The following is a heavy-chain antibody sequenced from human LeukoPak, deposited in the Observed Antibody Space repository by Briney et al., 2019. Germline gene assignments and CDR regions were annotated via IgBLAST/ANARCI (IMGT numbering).Heavy chain of an antibody. CDR2: IYYSGST. D-gene: IGHD2-15*01. CDR3: ARNIANCSGGSCYGYYFDY. J-gene: IGHJ4*02. Sequence: PSETLSLTCTVSGGSISSSSYYWGWIRQPPGKGLEWIGSIYYSGSTYYNPSLKSRVTISVDTSKNQFSLKLSSVTAADTAVYYCARNIANCSGGSCYGYYFDYWGQGTLVTVSS. CDR1: GGSISSSSYY. V-gene: IGHV4-39*07.